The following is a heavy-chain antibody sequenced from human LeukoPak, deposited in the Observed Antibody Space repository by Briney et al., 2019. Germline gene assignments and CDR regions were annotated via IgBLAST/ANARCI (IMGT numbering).Heavy chain of an antibody. CDR3: ARESGNGYSSGWYPYYYYGMDV. CDR1: GFTFSSYG. J-gene: IGHJ6*02. Sequence: GGSLRLSCAASGFTFSSYGMHWVRQAPGKGLEWVAVIWYDGSNKYYADSVKGRFTISRDNSKNTLYLQMNSLRAEDTAVYYCARESGNGYSSGWYPYYYYGMDVWGQGTTVTVSS. CDR2: IWYDGSNK. V-gene: IGHV3-33*01. D-gene: IGHD6-19*01.